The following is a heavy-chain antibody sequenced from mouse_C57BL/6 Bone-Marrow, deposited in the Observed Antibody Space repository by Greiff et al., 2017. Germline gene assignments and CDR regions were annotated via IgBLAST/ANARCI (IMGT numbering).Heavy chain of an antibody. CDR1: GFSLTSYG. CDR3: ARIDDGYYDRIWYAMDY. D-gene: IGHD2-3*01. Sequence: VQLQQSGPGLVQPSQSLSITCTVSGFSLTSYGVHWVRQSPGKGLEWLGVIWSGGSTDYNAAFISRLSISKDNSKSQVFFKMNSLQADDTAIYYCARIDDGYYDRIWYAMDYWGQGTSVTVSS. V-gene: IGHV2-2*01. CDR2: IWSGGST. J-gene: IGHJ4*01.